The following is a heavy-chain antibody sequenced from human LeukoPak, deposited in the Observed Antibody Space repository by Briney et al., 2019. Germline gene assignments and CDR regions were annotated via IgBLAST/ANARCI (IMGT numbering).Heavy chain of an antibody. CDR3: ARNRWLELKLHDAFDI. J-gene: IGHJ3*02. D-gene: IGHD6-19*01. Sequence: GASVKVSCKASGYTFTSYYMHSVRQAPGQGLEWMGIINPSGGSTSYAQKFQGRVTMTRDMSTSTVYMELSSLRSEDTAVYYCARNRWLELKLHDAFDIWGQGTMVTVSS. CDR2: INPSGGST. V-gene: IGHV1-46*01. CDR1: GYTFTSYY.